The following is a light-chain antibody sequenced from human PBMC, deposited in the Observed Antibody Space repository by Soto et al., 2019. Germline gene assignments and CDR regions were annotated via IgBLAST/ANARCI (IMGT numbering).Light chain of an antibody. J-gene: IGKJ4*01. CDR3: QQRSDWPST. CDR2: DAS. CDR1: QSVRRY. Sequence: EIVLTQSPATLSLSPGERATLSCRASQSVRRYLAWYQQKPGQAPRLLIYDASNRALGIPARFSGSGSGTDFTLTISSLEPEDFAVYYCQQRSDWPSTFGGGTKLQIK. V-gene: IGKV3-11*01.